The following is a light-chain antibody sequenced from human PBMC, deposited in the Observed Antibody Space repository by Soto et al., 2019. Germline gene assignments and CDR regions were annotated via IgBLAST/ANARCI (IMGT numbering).Light chain of an antibody. CDR1: QSVSSSF. CDR3: QQRSDWPS. Sequence: EIVLTQSPANLSLSPGERATLSCRASQSVSSSFLAWYQQKPGQAPRLLIYGASTRATGIPARFSGSGSGTEFTLTISSLQSEDFAVYYCQQRSDWPSFGQGTRLEI. J-gene: IGKJ5*01. CDR2: GAS. V-gene: IGKV3D-20*02.